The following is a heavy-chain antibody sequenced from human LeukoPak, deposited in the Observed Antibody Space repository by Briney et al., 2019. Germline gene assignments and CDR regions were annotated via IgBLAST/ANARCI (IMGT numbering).Heavy chain of an antibody. D-gene: IGHD3-22*01. Sequence: PGGSLRLSCAASGFTFSSYEMNWVRQAPGKGLQWISHIDSTDTIHYADSVKGRFTISRDNAKNSLYLQMNSLRAEDTAVYYRARSSGSYRPMGYWGQGTLVTVSS. J-gene: IGHJ4*02. CDR2: IDSTDTI. CDR3: ARSSGSYRPMGY. CDR1: GFTFSSYE. V-gene: IGHV3-48*03.